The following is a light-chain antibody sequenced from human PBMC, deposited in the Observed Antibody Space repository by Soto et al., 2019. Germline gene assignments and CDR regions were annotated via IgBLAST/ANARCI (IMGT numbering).Light chain of an antibody. CDR2: GAS. Sequence: EMVMTQSPATLPVSPGDRATLSCRASQSVSSNLAWYQQKPGQAPRLLIYGASSRATGIPDRFSGSGSGTDFTLTISRLEPEDFAVYYCQQKATFGQGTKVDIK. J-gene: IGKJ1*01. CDR3: QQKAT. V-gene: IGKV3-20*01. CDR1: QSVSSN.